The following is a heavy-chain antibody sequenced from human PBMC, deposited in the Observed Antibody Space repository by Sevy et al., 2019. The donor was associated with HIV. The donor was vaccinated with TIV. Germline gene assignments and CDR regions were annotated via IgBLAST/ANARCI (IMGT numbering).Heavy chain of an antibody. CDR2: ISYDGSNK. CDR3: ARDQGYYDILTGYSFDY. D-gene: IGHD3-9*01. V-gene: IGHV3-30-3*01. Sequence: GGSLRLSCAASGFTFSSYVMHWVRQAPGKGLEWVAVISYDGSNKYYADSVKGRFTISRDNSKNTLYLQMNSLRAEDTAVYYCARDQGYYDILTGYSFDYWGQGTLVTVSS. J-gene: IGHJ4*02. CDR1: GFTFSSYV.